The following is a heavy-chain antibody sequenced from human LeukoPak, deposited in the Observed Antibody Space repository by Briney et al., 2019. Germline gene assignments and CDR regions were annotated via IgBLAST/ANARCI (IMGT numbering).Heavy chain of an antibody. J-gene: IGHJ4*02. CDR2: IYDADNT. D-gene: IGHD2-8*01. CDR3: ARDNVGSLDY. Sequence: GGSLRLSCAASGFSVSNYYMSWVRQAPGKGLEWLSMIYDADNTYYVDSVKGRFTVSRDNSKNTMYLRMNSLRAEDTAVYYCARDNVGSLDYWGQGTLVAVSS. CDR1: GFSVSNYY. V-gene: IGHV3-66*01.